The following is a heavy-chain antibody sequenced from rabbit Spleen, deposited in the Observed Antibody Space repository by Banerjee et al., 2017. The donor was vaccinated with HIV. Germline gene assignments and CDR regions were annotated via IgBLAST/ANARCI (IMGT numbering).Heavy chain of an antibody. CDR2: IDSGSSGFT. J-gene: IGHJ6*01. CDR3: ARDTGTSFSTYGMDL. Sequence: QSLEESGGDLVKPGASLTLTCTASGFSFSDRDVMCWVRQAPGKGLEWIACIDSGSSGFTYFATWAKGRFTISKTSSTTVTLQMTSLTVADTATYFCARDTGTSFSTYGMDLWGQGTLVTVS. CDR1: GFSFSDRDV. V-gene: IGHV1S40*01. D-gene: IGHD8-1*01.